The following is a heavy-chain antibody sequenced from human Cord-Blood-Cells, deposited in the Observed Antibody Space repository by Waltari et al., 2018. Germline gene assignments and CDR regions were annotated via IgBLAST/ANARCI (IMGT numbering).Heavy chain of an antibody. CDR3: ASYGSGSYYFDY. CDR2: IKQDGSEK. V-gene: IGHV3-7*01. J-gene: IGHJ4*02. Sequence: TFSSYWMSWVRQAPGKGLEWVANIKQDGSEKYYVDSVKGRFTISRDNAKNSLYLQMNSLRAEDTAVYYCASYGSGSYYFDYWGQGTLVTVSS. D-gene: IGHD3-10*01. CDR1: TFSSYW.